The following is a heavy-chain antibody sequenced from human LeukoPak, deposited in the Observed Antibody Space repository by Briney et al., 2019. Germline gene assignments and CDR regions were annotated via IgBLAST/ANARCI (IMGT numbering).Heavy chain of an antibody. D-gene: IGHD4-17*01. CDR2: IYYSGST. Sequence: RSETLSLTCTVWGGPISRYHWSWIRQPTGKGVEGICYIYYSGSTNYTPSLKSRVTISVDTSMNQSSLKLSSVTAADTAVYYCATGISVTTCSFDYWGQGTLFTVSS. CDR1: GGPISRYH. V-gene: IGHV4-59*01. J-gene: IGHJ4*02. CDR3: ATGISVTTCSFDY.